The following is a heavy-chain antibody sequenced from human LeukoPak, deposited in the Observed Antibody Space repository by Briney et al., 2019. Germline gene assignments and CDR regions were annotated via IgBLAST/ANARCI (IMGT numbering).Heavy chain of an antibody. CDR2: INPNSGGT. Sequence: GASVKVSCKASGYTFTGYYMHWVRQAPGQGLEWMGWINPNSGGTNYAQKFQGRVTMTRDTSISTAYMELSRLRSDDTAAYYCARETYYYDSSGYSNFDYWGQGTLVTVSS. V-gene: IGHV1-2*02. CDR3: ARETYYYDSSGYSNFDY. CDR1: GYTFTGYY. D-gene: IGHD3-22*01. J-gene: IGHJ4*02.